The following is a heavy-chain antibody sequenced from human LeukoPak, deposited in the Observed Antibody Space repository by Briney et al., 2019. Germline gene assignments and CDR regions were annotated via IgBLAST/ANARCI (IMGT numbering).Heavy chain of an antibody. J-gene: IGHJ4*02. V-gene: IGHV4-61*01. CDR1: GGSISSSSYY. Sequence: SSETLSLTCTVSGGSISSSSYYWSWIRQPPGKGLEWIGYIYYSGSTNYNPSLKSRVTISVDTSKNQFSLKLSSVTAADTAVYYCARGGIVEYYFDYWGQGTLVTVSS. D-gene: IGHD1-26*01. CDR2: IYYSGST. CDR3: ARGGIVEYYFDY.